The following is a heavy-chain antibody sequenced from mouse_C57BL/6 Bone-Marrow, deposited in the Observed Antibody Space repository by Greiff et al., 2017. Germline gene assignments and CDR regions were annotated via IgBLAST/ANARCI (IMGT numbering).Heavy chain of an antibody. D-gene: IGHD2-1*01. CDR2: IYPGDGDT. CDR1: GYAFSSSW. Sequence: QVQLKQSGPELVKPGASVKISCKASGYAFSSSWMNWVKQRPGKGLVWIGRIYPGDGDTNYNGKFKGKATLTADKSSSTAYMQLSSLTSEDSAVYFCARSFYYGNSFAYGGQGTLVTVSA. CDR3: ARSFYYGNSFAY. V-gene: IGHV1-82*01. J-gene: IGHJ3*01.